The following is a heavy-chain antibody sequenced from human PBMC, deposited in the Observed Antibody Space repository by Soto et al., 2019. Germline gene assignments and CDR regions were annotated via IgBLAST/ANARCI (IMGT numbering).Heavy chain of an antibody. CDR3: ARDLNWNYGAYYYYGMDV. D-gene: IGHD1-7*01. V-gene: IGHV1-18*04. CDR1: GYTFTSYG. J-gene: IGHJ6*02. Sequence: ASMKVSCPASGYTFTSYGIICVRQAPVQGLEWMGWTSAYNGNTNYAQKLQGRVTMTTDTSTSTAYMELRSLRSDDTAVYYCARDLNWNYGAYYYYGMDVWGQGTTVNVSS. CDR2: TSAYNGNT.